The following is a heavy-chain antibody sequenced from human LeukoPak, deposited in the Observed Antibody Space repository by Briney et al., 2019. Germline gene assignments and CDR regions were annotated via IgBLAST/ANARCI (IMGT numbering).Heavy chain of an antibody. CDR1: GGSINIYY. Sequence: SETLSLTCTVSGGSINIYYWSWIRQPAGKGLEWIGRIYTSGSTNYSPSLKTRVTISVDTSKNQFSLKLSSVTAADTAVYSCAREHSYYDSSGYYYGSGYFDYWGQGTLVTVSS. V-gene: IGHV4-4*07. CDR3: AREHSYYDSSGYYYGSGYFDY. CDR2: IYTSGST. D-gene: IGHD3-22*01. J-gene: IGHJ4*02.